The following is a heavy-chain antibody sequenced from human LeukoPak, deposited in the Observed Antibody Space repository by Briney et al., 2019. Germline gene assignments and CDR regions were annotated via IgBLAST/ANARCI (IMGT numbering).Heavy chain of an antibody. CDR1: GGTFSSYA. Sequence: ASVKVSCKASGGTFSSYAISWVRQAPGQGLEWMGWISAYNGNTNYAQKLQGRVTMTTDTSTSTAYMELRSLRSDDTAVYYCARDGLWGSGSYYKERYYYMDVWGKGTTVTVSS. V-gene: IGHV1-18*01. CDR2: ISAYNGNT. J-gene: IGHJ6*03. D-gene: IGHD3-10*01. CDR3: ARDGLWGSGSYYKERYYYMDV.